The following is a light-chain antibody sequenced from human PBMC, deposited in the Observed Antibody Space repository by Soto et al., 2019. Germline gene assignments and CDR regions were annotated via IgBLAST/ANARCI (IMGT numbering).Light chain of an antibody. CDR2: DAS. Sequence: EIVLTQSPATLSLSPGERATLSCRASQSVSNYLAWYQQKPGQAPRLLIYDASNRATGIPARFSGSGAGTVFTLTISRLDPEDFAVYYWQQRSNWSTFGQGTRVEIK. J-gene: IGKJ5*01. V-gene: IGKV3-11*01. CDR3: QQRSNWST. CDR1: QSVSNY.